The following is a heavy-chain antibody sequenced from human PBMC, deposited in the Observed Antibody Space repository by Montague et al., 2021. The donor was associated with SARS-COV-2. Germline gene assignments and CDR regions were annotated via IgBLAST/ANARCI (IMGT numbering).Heavy chain of an antibody. CDR3: ARGRSSRYYYGSCSYKYFDY. V-gene: IGHV4-34*01. CDR1: GGSISGYY. Sequence: SETLSLTCSVYGGSISGYYWSWIRQPPGKGLEWIGEINHSGSTNXXPSLKSRVTISRDTSKSQFSLKLSSVTAADTAVYYCARGRSSRYYYGSCSYKYFDYWGQGTLVTVSS. CDR2: INHSGST. D-gene: IGHD3-10*01. J-gene: IGHJ4*02.